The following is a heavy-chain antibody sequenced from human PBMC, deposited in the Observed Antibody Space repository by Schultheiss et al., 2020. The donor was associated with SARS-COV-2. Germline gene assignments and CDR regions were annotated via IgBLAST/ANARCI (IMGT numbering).Heavy chain of an antibody. Sequence: GGSLRLSCIVSGFTFNDYAMTWVRQAPGKGLEWVSYISSSGSIHYADSVKGRFRFTISRDNAKNTLYLQMNSLRAEDTAVYYCAKGSGGMDVWGQGTTVTVSS. V-gene: IGHV3-69-1*01. D-gene: IGHD3-10*01. CDR3: AKGSGGMDV. CDR2: ISSSGSI. J-gene: IGHJ6*02. CDR1: GFTFNDYA.